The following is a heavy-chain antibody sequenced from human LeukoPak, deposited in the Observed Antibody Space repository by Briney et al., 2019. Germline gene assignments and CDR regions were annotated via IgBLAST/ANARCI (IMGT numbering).Heavy chain of an antibody. Sequence: PGGSLRLSCAASGFTFSSYAMHWVSQAPGKGLERVAVISYDGSNKYYADSVKGRFTISRDNSKNTLYLQMNSLRAEDTAVYYCARARVRVTGYSDYSGQGTLVTVSS. CDR1: GFTFSSYA. CDR2: ISYDGSNK. CDR3: ARARVRVTGYSDY. V-gene: IGHV3-30-3*01. D-gene: IGHD3-9*01. J-gene: IGHJ4*02.